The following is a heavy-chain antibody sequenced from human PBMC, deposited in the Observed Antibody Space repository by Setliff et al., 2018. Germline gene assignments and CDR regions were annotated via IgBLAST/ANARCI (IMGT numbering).Heavy chain of an antibody. D-gene: IGHD6-19*01. Sequence: SETLSLTCAVSGYSITSGYYWGWIRQPPGKGLEWIGSIYHSGSTYYNPSLKSRVTISIDTSKNQFSLKLTSVTAADTAVYYCAREQWLDPPGYYYMDVWAKGTTVTVSS. CDR2: IYHSGST. CDR1: GYSITSGYY. CDR3: AREQWLDPPGYYYMDV. V-gene: IGHV4-38-2*02. J-gene: IGHJ6*03.